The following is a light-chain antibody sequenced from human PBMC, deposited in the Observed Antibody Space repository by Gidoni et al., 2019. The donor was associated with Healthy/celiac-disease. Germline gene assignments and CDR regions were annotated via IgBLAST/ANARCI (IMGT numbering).Light chain of an antibody. J-gene: IGKJ4*01. CDR3: QQRSNLLT. Sequence: EIVLTQSPATLSLSPGERATLSYRASQSVSSYLAWYQQKPGQAPRLLIYAASNRATGIPARFSGSGSGTDFTLTISSLEPEDFAVYYCQQRSNLLTFGGGTKVEIK. CDR1: QSVSSY. V-gene: IGKV3-11*01. CDR2: AAS.